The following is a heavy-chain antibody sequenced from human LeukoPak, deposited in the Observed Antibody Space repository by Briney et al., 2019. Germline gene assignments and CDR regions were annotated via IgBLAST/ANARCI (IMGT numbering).Heavy chain of an antibody. CDR3: ARVQSRLSWFDP. J-gene: IGHJ5*02. V-gene: IGHV4-39*07. CDR2: IYYSEST. CDR1: GGSISSYY. Sequence: SETLSLTCTVSGGSISSYYWGWIRQPPGKGLEWIGSIYYSESTYYNPSLKSRVTISVDTSKNQFSLKLRSVTAADTAVYYCARVQSRLSWFDPWGQGTLVTVSS.